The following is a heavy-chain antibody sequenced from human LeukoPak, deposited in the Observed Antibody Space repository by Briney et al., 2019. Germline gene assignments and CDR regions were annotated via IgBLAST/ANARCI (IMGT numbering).Heavy chain of an antibody. D-gene: IGHD3-3*01. CDR3: AKLRFLEWLSGNFDY. J-gene: IGHJ4*02. CDR2: ISGSGTTT. V-gene: IGHV3-23*01. CDR1: GFTFDSKA. Sequence: GGSLRLSCAASGFTFDSKAMSWVRQAPGKGLEWVSDISGSGTTTDYADSVKGRFTISRDNSKNTLCLQMNSLRAEDTAVYYCAKLRFLEWLSGNFDYWGQGTLVTVSS.